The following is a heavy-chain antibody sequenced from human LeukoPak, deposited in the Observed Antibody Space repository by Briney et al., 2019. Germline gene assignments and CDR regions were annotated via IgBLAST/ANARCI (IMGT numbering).Heavy chain of an antibody. CDR2: IYYSGST. V-gene: IGHV4-59*08. CDR3: ARRVYYYDSSGYPRWYFDL. J-gene: IGHJ2*01. D-gene: IGHD3-22*01. CDR1: GGSISSYY. Sequence: SETLSLTCTVSGGSISSYYWSWIRQPPGKGLEWIGYIYYSGSTNYNPSLKSRVNVSVDTSKNQFSLKLSSVTAADTAVYYCARRVYYYDSSGYPRWYFDLWGRGTLVTVSP.